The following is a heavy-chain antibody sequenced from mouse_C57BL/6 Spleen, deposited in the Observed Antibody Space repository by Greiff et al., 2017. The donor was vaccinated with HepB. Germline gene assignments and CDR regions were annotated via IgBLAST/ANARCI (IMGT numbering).Heavy chain of an antibody. CDR3: TRDYGSSYEACAD. CDR2: IYPGNSDT. D-gene: IGHD1-1*01. J-gene: IGHJ3*01. V-gene: IGHV1-5*01. CDR1: GYTFTSYW. Sequence: EVQLQQSGTVLARPGASVKMSCKTSGYTFTSYWMHWVKQRPGQGLEWIGAIYPGNSDTSYNQKFKGKAKLTAVTSASTAYMELSSLTNEDSAVYYCTRDYGSSYEACADWGQGTLVTVSA.